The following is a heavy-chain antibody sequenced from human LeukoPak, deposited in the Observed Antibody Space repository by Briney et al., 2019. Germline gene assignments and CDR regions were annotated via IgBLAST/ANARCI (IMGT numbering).Heavy chain of an antibody. J-gene: IGHJ3*02. CDR1: GFTFSSYA. CDR2: MSGSGGST. D-gene: IGHD3-22*01. V-gene: IGHV3-23*01. Sequence: SGGSLRLSCATSGFTFSSYAMSWVRQAPGKGLEWVSAMSGSGGSTYYADSVKGRFTISRDNSKNTLYLQMNSLRAEDTAVYYCAKVRRGYYDSSGYYSNDAFDIWGQGTMATVSS. CDR3: AKVRRGYYDSSGYYSNDAFDI.